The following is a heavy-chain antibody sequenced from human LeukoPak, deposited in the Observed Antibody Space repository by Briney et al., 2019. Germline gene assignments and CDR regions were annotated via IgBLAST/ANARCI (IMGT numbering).Heavy chain of an antibody. Sequence: ASVKVSCKASGYTFTSCDINWVRQATGQGLEWMGWMNPNSGNTGYAQKFQGRVTMTRNTSISTAYMELSSLRSEDTAVYYCARSGWNQNWFDPWGQGTLVTVSS. D-gene: IGHD1-14*01. J-gene: IGHJ5*02. V-gene: IGHV1-8*01. CDR2: MNPNSGNT. CDR1: GYTFTSCD. CDR3: ARSGWNQNWFDP.